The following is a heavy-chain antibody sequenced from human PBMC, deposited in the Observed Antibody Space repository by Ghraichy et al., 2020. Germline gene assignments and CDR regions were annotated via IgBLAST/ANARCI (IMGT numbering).Heavy chain of an antibody. D-gene: IGHD6-19*01. V-gene: IGHV3-21*01. Sequence: GSLRLSCAASGFTFSSYSMNWVRQAPGKGLEWVSSISSSSYIYYADSVKGRFTISRDNAKNSLYLQMNSLRAEDTAVYYCARDHRIAVAFDYWGQGTLVTVSS. CDR3: ARDHRIAVAFDY. J-gene: IGHJ4*02. CDR1: GFTFSSYS. CDR2: ISSSSYI.